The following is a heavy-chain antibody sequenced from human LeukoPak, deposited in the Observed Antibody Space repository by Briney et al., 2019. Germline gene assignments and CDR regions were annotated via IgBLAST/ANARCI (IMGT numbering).Heavy chain of an antibody. Sequence: PGGSLRLSCAASGFTFSSYAMNWVRQAPGKGLEWLSSISSSSNYIYYADSVKGRFTISRDNAENSLYLQVNTLRAEDTAVYYCASDLTDDFWGGYHFDYWGQGTLVTVSS. CDR3: ASDLTDDFWGGYHFDY. D-gene: IGHD3-3*01. CDR2: ISSSSNYI. V-gene: IGHV3-21*01. CDR1: GFTFSSYA. J-gene: IGHJ4*02.